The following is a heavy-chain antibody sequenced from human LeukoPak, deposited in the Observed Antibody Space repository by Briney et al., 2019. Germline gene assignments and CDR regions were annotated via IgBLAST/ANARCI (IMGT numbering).Heavy chain of an antibody. CDR3: AKGSSPFDY. CDR1: GFTFSSYA. J-gene: IGHJ4*02. D-gene: IGHD6-13*01. Sequence: GGSLRLSCAASGFTFSSYAMHWVRQAPGKGLEWVAVISYDGSNKYYADSVKGRSTISRDNSKNTLYLQMNSLRAEDTAVYYCAKGSSPFDYWGQGTLVTVSS. V-gene: IGHV3-30-3*01. CDR2: ISYDGSNK.